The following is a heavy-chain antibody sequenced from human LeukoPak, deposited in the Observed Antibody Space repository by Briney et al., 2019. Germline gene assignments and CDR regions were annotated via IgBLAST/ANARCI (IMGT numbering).Heavy chain of an antibody. V-gene: IGHV3-74*01. CDR3: AKDGGSTNFDL. D-gene: IGHD5/OR15-5a*01. CDR1: GFTFSNYW. CDR2: INSDGSRI. Sequence: GGSLRLSCAASGFTFSNYWMHWVRQAPGKGLVWVSRINSDGSRISYADSVKGRFTISRDNAKNTLYLQMNSLRAEDTAVYYCAKDGGSTNFDLWGRGTLVPVSS. J-gene: IGHJ2*01.